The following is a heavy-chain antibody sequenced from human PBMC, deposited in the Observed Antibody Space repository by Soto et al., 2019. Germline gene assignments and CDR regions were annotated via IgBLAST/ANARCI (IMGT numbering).Heavy chain of an antibody. D-gene: IGHD4-17*01. Sequence: ASVKVSCKAYGGTFSSYGISWVREAPGQGLEWMGWINPNGGTNYAQKFQGRVTMTRDTSISTAYMELSRLRSDDTAVYYCARSLTALTTLLDYWGQGTLVTVSS. V-gene: IGHV1-2*02. CDR1: GGTFSSYG. CDR3: ARSLTALTTLLDY. CDR2: INPNGGT. J-gene: IGHJ4*02.